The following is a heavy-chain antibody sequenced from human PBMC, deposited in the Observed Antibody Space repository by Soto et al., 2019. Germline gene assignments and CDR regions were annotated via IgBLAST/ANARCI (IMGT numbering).Heavy chain of an antibody. Sequence: PGGSLRLSCAVSGFTFSSYEMNWVRQAPGKGLEWVSYISSSGSTIYYADSVKGRFTISRDNAKNSLYLQMNSLRVEDTAVYYCAREIIDRSGWYKEKYGMDVWGQGTTVTVSS. CDR3: AREIIDRSGWYKEKYGMDV. CDR2: ISSSGSTI. J-gene: IGHJ6*02. D-gene: IGHD6-19*01. CDR1: GFTFSSYE. V-gene: IGHV3-48*03.